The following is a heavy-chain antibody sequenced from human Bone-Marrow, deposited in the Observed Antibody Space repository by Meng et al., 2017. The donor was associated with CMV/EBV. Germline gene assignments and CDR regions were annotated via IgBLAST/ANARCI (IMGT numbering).Heavy chain of an antibody. CDR3: ARQVVADAFDI. D-gene: IGHD2-15*01. Sequence: GESLKISRKGSGYSFTSYWIGWVRQMPGKGLEWMGIIYPGDSDTRYSPSFQGQVTISADKSISTAYLQWSSLKASHTAMYYCARQVVADAFDIWGQGTMVTVSS. V-gene: IGHV5-51*01. CDR2: IYPGDSDT. CDR1: GYSFTSYW. J-gene: IGHJ3*02.